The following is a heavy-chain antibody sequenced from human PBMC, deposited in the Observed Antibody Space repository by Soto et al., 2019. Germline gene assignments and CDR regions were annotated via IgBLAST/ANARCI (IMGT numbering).Heavy chain of an antibody. CDR1: GFTFNTHW. V-gene: IGHV3-74*01. CDR2: IYFDGITT. J-gene: IGHJ4*02. CDR3: ARGGAMGVDY. D-gene: IGHD1-26*01. Sequence: LRLSCTASGFTFNTHWMHWVRQAPGKGLVWVSRIYFDGITTNYADSVKGRLTVSRDNAENTVYLHVNTLRDEDTAVYYCARGGAMGVDYWGQGTLVTVSS.